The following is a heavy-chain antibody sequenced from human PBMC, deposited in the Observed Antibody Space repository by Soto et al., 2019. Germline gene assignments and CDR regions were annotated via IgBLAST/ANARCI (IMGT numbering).Heavy chain of an antibody. V-gene: IGHV3-23*01. Sequence: AGGSLRLSFAPSGFTFISHGISWVRQAPVKGLEWVSAISGSGGSTYYADSVKGRFTISRDNSKNTLYLQMNSLRAEDTAVYYCANFVVYGDYNLDYWGQGTLLTVSS. CDR3: ANFVVYGDYNLDY. CDR2: ISGSGGST. J-gene: IGHJ4*02. CDR1: GFTFISHG. D-gene: IGHD4-17*01.